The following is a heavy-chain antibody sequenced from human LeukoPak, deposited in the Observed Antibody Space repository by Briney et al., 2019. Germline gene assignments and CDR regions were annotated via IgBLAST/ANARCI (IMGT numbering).Heavy chain of an antibody. CDR1: GGSISSSSYY. Sequence: LSLTCTVSGGSISSSSYYWGWIRQPPGKGLEWVSFISSGAHNISYADSVKGRFTISRDNAKNSLYLQMNSLRAEDTAVYYCARVEGFGFDPWGQGTLVTVSS. J-gene: IGHJ5*02. CDR2: ISSGAHNI. V-gene: IGHV3-11*04. CDR3: ARVEGFGFDP.